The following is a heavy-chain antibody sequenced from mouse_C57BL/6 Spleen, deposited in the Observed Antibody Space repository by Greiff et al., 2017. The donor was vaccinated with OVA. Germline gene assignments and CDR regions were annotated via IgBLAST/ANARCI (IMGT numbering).Heavy chain of an antibody. Sequence: VKLVESGPELVKPGASVKISCKASGYAFSSSWMNWVKQRPGKGLEWFGRISPGDGDTNYNGKFKGKATLTANKSSSTAYMHLSSLTSEDSAVYFCARSDDGYYGYFDVWGTGTTVTVSS. J-gene: IGHJ1*03. D-gene: IGHD2-3*01. CDR1: GYAFSSSW. CDR3: ARSDDGYYGYFDV. V-gene: IGHV1-82*01. CDR2: ISPGDGDT.